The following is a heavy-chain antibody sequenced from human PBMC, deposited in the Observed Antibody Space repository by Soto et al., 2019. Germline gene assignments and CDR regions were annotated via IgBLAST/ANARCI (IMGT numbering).Heavy chain of an antibody. J-gene: IGHJ4*02. Sequence: SVKVSCKASGFTFTSSAVQWVRQARGQRLEWIGWIVVGSGNTNYAQKFQERVTITRDMSTSTAYMELSSLRSEDTAVYYCAAVTSGDYGSYYFDYWGQGTLVTVSS. V-gene: IGHV1-58*01. CDR2: IVVGSGNT. CDR3: AAVTSGDYGSYYFDY. D-gene: IGHD4-17*01. CDR1: GFTFTSSA.